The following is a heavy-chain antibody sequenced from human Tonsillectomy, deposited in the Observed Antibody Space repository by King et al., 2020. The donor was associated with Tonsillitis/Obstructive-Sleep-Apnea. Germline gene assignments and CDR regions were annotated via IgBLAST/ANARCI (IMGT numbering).Heavy chain of an antibody. D-gene: IGHD6-19*01. CDR2: IYYSGST. J-gene: IGHJ4*02. Sequence: LQLQESGPGLVKPSETLSLTCTVSGGSISSSSYYWGWIRQPPGKGLEWIGSIYYSGSTYYNPSLKSRGTISVDTSKNQFSLKLSSVTAADTAVYYCARTTGYSSGGYFDYWGQGTLVTVSS. V-gene: IGHV4-39*01. CDR3: ARTTGYSSGGYFDY. CDR1: GGSISSSSYY.